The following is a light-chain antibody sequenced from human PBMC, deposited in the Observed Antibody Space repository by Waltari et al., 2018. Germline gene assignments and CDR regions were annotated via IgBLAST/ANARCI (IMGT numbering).Light chain of an antibody. CDR1: ESVKNN. Sequence: GDRVTITCRASESVKNNLAWYQHQPGKAPKVLVHKASRLESGVPSRFSGSGYGTEFTLTISSLEPDDFATYYCHQYNTLPLTFGGGTKVEIK. J-gene: IGKJ4*01. CDR3: HQYNTLPLT. V-gene: IGKV1-5*03. CDR2: KAS.